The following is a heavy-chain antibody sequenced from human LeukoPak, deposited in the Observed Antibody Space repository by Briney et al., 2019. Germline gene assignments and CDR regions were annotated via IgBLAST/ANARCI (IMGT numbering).Heavy chain of an antibody. CDR1: GGSINNYY. Sequence: SETLSLTCTVSGGSINNYYWSWIRQPPGKGLEWIGYIYYSGSTYYNPSLKSRVTISVDTSKNQFSLKLSSVTAADTAVYYCARDPITMVRGVILPPLDAFDIWGQGTMVTVSS. CDR3: ARDPITMVRGVILPPLDAFDI. J-gene: IGHJ3*02. V-gene: IGHV4-30-4*01. D-gene: IGHD3-10*01. CDR2: IYYSGST.